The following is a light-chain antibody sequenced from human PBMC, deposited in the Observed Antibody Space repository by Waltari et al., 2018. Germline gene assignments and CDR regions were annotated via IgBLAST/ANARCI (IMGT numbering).Light chain of an antibody. Sequence: QAGLTQPPSVSTDLGQTVTLTCTGGSDNVGNQAAAWLQQRPGHPPKLLSHRSVKRPSGLSERFSASRSGNIASLTITALQPDDEADYVCSAWDNSLNIWMFGGGTKLTVL. V-gene: IGLV10-54*04. J-gene: IGLJ3*02. CDR1: SDNVGNQA. CDR3: SAWDNSLNIWM. CDR2: RSV.